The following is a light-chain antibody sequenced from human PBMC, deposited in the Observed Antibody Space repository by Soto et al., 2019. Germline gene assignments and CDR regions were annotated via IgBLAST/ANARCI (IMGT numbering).Light chain of an antibody. V-gene: IGLV1-44*01. Sequence: QSVLTQPPSASGTPGQRVTISCSGSSSNIGSNTVNWYQQLPGTAPKLLIYSNNQRPSGVPDRFSGSKSGTSASLAISGLQSQDEADDYCAAWDDSLNGYVFGTGTKVXV. J-gene: IGLJ1*01. CDR2: SNN. CDR3: AAWDDSLNGYV. CDR1: SSNIGSNT.